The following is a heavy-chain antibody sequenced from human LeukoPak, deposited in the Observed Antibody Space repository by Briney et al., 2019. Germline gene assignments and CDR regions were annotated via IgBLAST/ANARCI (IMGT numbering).Heavy chain of an antibody. CDR2: ISSTGRT. V-gene: IGHV4-4*07. Sequence: SETLSLTCTVSGGSISSYYWSWIRQPAGKGLEWIGRISSTGRTDYNPSLTSRVTISIDTSKNQFSMNLNSVTAADTAVYYCAKGAGPPWFDPWGQGTLVTVSS. J-gene: IGHJ5*02. CDR3: AKGAGPPWFDP. D-gene: IGHD6-19*01. CDR1: GGSISSYY.